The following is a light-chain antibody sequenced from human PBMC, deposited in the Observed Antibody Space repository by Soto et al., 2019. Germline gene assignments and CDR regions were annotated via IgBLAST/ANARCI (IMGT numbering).Light chain of an antibody. CDR2: KAS. CDR3: QQYNSWQLT. J-gene: IGKJ4*01. Sequence: DIQMTQSPSTLSASVGDRVTITCRASQSISTWLAWYQQEPGKAPKLLIHKASSLQSGVPSRFSGSGSGTEFTLTISSLQPDDSATYYCQQYNSWQLTFGGGTKVDIK. V-gene: IGKV1-5*03. CDR1: QSISTW.